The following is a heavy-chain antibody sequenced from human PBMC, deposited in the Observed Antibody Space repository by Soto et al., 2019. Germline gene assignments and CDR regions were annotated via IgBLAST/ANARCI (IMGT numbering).Heavy chain of an antibody. CDR2: TYYRSKWIN. CDR3: ARHLVGAFDI. Sequence: SQTLSVTCAISGDSVSRSSATWNWIRQSPSRGLEWLGRTYYRSKWINDYAVSVKSRITINPDTSKNQFSLQLNSVTPEDTAVYYCARHLVGAFDIWGQGTMVTVSS. CDR1: GDSVSRSSAT. V-gene: IGHV6-1*01. D-gene: IGHD2-15*01. J-gene: IGHJ3*02.